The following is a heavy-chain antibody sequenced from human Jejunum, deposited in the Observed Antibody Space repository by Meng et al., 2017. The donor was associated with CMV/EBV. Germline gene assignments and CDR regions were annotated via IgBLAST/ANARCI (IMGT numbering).Heavy chain of an antibody. CDR1: GFTFRSYA. J-gene: IGHJ4*02. CDR2: ITGSGATT. D-gene: IGHD5-12*01. CDR3: AKSRDSGYDLIDY. V-gene: IGHV3-23*01. Sequence: ASGFTFRSYAMNWVRQAPGKGLEWVSTITGSGATTYYADSLKGRFTISRDNSMNTVYLQLNSLRAEDTAVYYCAKSRDSGYDLIDYWGQGTLVTVSS.